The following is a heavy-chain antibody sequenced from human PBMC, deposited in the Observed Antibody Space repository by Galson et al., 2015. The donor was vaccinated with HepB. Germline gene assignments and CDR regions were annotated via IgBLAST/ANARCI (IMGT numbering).Heavy chain of an antibody. Sequence: SVKVSCKASGYTFTSYAMHWVRQAPGQRLEWMGWINAGNGNTKYSQKFQGRVTITRDTSASTAYMELSSLRSEDTAVYYCASSDLGTNDAFDIWGQGTMVTVSS. D-gene: IGHD7-27*01. V-gene: IGHV1-3*01. CDR3: ASSDLGTNDAFDI. CDR2: INAGNGNT. CDR1: GYTFTSYA. J-gene: IGHJ3*02.